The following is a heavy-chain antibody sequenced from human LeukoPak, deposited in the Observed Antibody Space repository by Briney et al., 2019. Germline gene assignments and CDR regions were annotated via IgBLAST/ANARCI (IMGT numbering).Heavy chain of an antibody. CDR3: ARDCGGDCYFAMDY. J-gene: IGHJ4*02. CDR2: IKQDGSEK. Sequence: AGGSLRLSCAASGFTFSSYWMSWVRQAPGKGLEWVANIKQDGSEKYYVDSVKGRFTISRDNAKNSLYLQMNSLRAEDTAVYYCARDCGGDCYFAMDYWGQGTLVIVSS. CDR1: GFTFSSYW. V-gene: IGHV3-7*04. D-gene: IGHD2-21*02.